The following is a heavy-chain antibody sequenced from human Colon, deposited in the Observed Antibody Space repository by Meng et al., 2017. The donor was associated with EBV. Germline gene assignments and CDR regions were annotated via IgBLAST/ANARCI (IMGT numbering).Heavy chain of an antibody. Sequence: QVHLTVAGPGLVKTSGTLSRTCGVSGVSISSNIRWTWVRQPPGKGLEWIGDIDDSGSTNYNPSLNSRISISLDKSKNHFSLKVNSVTAADTAVYYCARGKQDAWELLAYWGQGALVTVSS. CDR2: IDDSGST. D-gene: IGHD1-26*01. CDR1: GVSISSNIR. J-gene: IGHJ4*02. CDR3: ARGKQDAWELLAY. V-gene: IGHV4-4*02.